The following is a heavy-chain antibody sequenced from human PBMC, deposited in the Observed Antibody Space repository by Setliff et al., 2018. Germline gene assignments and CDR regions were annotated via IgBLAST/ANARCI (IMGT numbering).Heavy chain of an antibody. Sequence: SVKVSCKASGGTFSSYAVSWVRQAPGQGLEWMGGIIPIFGTANYAQKFQGRVTITADESTSTAYMELSSLRSEDTAVYYCARDSRGSPAAIEGSYYYYGMDVWGQGTTVTVSS. J-gene: IGHJ6*02. V-gene: IGHV1-69*13. CDR3: ARDSRGSPAAIEGSYYYYGMDV. D-gene: IGHD2-2*02. CDR2: IIPIFGTA. CDR1: GGTFSSYA.